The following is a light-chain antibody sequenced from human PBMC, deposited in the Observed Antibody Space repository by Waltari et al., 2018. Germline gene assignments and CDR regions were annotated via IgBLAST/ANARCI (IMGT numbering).Light chain of an antibody. V-gene: IGKV4-1*01. Sequence: VLYSSKNKNYLAWYQQKPGQPPKLLIYWASTRESGVPDRFSGSGSGTDFTLTISSLQAEDVAVYYCQQYYSTPPVTFGPGTKVDIK. CDR1: VLYSSKNKNY. J-gene: IGKJ3*01. CDR2: WAS. CDR3: QQYYSTPPVT.